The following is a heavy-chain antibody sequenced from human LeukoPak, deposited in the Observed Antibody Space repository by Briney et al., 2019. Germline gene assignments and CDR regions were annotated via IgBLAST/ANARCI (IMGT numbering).Heavy chain of an antibody. Sequence: ASVKVSCKASGYTFTDYYLHWVRQAPGQGLEWMGRINPNTGGTNYAQKFQGRVTMTRDTSINTAYMELSRLRSDDTAVYYCAREDDGDYDRYYFDYWGQGTLVTVSS. J-gene: IGHJ4*02. CDR3: AREDDGDYDRYYFDY. CDR2: INPNTGGT. D-gene: IGHD4-17*01. V-gene: IGHV1-2*06. CDR1: GYTFTDYY.